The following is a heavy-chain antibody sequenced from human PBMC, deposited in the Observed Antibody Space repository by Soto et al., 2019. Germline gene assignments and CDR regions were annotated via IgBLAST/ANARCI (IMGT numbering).Heavy chain of an antibody. CDR1: GYDFTNYW. J-gene: IGHJ4*03. CDR2: IYPGDSDT. CDR3: ARFRAPRRQLISMSFHL. Sequence: GESLKISCTASGYDFTNYWIAWVRQTPGRGLEWMGMIYPGDSDTRYNPSFRGRVTISADKSITSAFVQWGSLKASDSAIYYCARFRAPRRQLISMSFHLWGLGTLVTVSS. V-gene: IGHV5-51*01. D-gene: IGHD6-13*01.